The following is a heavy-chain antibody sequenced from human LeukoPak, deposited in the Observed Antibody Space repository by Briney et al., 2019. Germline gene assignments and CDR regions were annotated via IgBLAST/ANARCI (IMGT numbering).Heavy chain of an antibody. J-gene: IGHJ1*01. Sequence: GGSLRLSCAASGFTFSSYEMNWVRQAPGKGLEWVSYISGSGSTIYYADSVKGRFTISRDNAKNSLYLQMNSLRAEDTAVYYCAREPYGAAAGDEYFQHWGQGTLVTVSS. V-gene: IGHV3-48*03. CDR3: AREPYGAAAGDEYFQH. D-gene: IGHD6-13*01. CDR1: GFTFSSYE. CDR2: ISGSGSTI.